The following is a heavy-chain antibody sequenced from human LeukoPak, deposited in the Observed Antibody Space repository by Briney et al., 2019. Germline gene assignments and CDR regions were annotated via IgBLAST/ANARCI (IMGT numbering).Heavy chain of an antibody. CDR3: ARGGRGSAAVVAPRSFDI. V-gene: IGHV3-53*01. Sequence: GGSLRLSCSASGFTFSSYAMSWVRQAPGKGLEWVSVTYTGGNPYYAGSVQGRFIISRDISKNTLYLQMNNLRAEDSALYYCARGGRGSAAVVAPRSFDIWGQGTMVTVSS. CDR1: GFTFSSYA. D-gene: IGHD3-22*01. CDR2: TYTGGNP. J-gene: IGHJ3*02.